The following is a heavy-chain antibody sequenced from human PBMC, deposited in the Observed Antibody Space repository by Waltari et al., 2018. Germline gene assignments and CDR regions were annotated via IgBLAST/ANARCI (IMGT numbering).Heavy chain of an antibody. Sequence: QLQLQESGSGLVKPSQTLSLTCAVSGCSISSGGYSWSWIRQPPGKGLEWIGYIYHSGSTYYNPSLKSRVTISVDRSKNQFSLKLSSVTAADTAVYYCARNYYGSGSYPDYWGQGTLVTVSS. CDR2: IYHSGST. CDR3: ARNYYGSGSYPDY. D-gene: IGHD3-10*01. V-gene: IGHV4-30-2*01. J-gene: IGHJ4*02. CDR1: GCSISSGGYS.